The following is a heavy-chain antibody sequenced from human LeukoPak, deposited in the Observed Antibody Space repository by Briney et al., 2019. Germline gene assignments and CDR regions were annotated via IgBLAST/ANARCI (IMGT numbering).Heavy chain of an antibody. D-gene: IGHD2-8*01. CDR2: ISSSSSTI. Sequence: GGSLRLSCAASGFTFSSYSMNWVRQAPGKGLEWVSYISSSSSTIYYADSVKGRFTISRDNAKNSLYLQMNSLRAEDTAVNYCAKDPTPHRMYAIRFDYWGQGTLVTVSS. V-gene: IGHV3-48*01. CDR3: AKDPTPHRMYAIRFDY. CDR1: GFTFSSYS. J-gene: IGHJ4*02.